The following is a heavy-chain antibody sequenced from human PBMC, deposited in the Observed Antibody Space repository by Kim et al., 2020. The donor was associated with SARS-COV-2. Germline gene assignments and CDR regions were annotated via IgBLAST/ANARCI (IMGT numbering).Heavy chain of an antibody. CDR2: IKSKTDGGTT. V-gene: IGHV3-15*01. J-gene: IGHJ4*02. Sequence: GGSLRLPCAASGFTFSNAWMSWVRQAPGKGLEWVGRIKSKTDGGTTDYAAPVKGRFTISRHDSKNTLYLQMNSLKTEDTAVYYCTTPSQYGRTDYWGQGTLVTVSS. CDR1: GFTFSNAW. D-gene: IGHD4-17*01. CDR3: TTPSQYGRTDY.